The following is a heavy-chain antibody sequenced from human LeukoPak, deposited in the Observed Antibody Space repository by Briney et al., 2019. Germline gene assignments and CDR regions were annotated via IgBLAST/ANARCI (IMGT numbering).Heavy chain of an antibody. V-gene: IGHV3-73*01. CDR1: GFTFSGSA. Sequence: GGSLRLSCAASGFTFSGSAMHWVRQASGKGLEWVGRIRSKANSYATAYAASVKGRFTISRDDSKNTAYLQMNSLKTEDTAVYYCTSAYGDVYYYYYMDVWGKGTTVTVSS. CDR2: IRSKANSYAT. J-gene: IGHJ6*03. CDR3: TSAYGDVYYYYYMDV. D-gene: IGHD4-17*01.